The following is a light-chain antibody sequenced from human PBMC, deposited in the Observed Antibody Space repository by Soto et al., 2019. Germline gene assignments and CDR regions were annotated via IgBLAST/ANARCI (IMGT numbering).Light chain of an antibody. J-gene: IGLJ1*01. CDR1: SSDVGAYNR. CDR2: DDS. CDR3: SSFTRTTTLDV. V-gene: IGLV2-14*03. Sequence: QSFLTQPASVSGSPGQSITIACAGTSSDVGAYNRVSWYRQHPGQAPQLMIYDDSSRPSGVSNRFSGSNSANTAFMTISRIQAEDEADYYCSSFTRTTTLDVFGTGTKVTV.